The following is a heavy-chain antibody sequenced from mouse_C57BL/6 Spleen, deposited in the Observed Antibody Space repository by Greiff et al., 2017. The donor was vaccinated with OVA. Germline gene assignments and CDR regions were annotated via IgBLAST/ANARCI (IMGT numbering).Heavy chain of an antibody. CDR3: ARSYGSSYYYAMDY. Sequence: QVQLQQPGAELVRPGSSVKLSCKASGYTFTSYWMHWVQQRPIQGLEWIGNIDPSDSETHYNQKFKDKATLTVDKSSSTAYMLRSSLISEDSAVYYCARSYGSSYYYAMDYWGQGTSVTVAS. V-gene: IGHV1-52*01. CDR1: GYTFTSYW. CDR2: IDPSDSET. J-gene: IGHJ4*01. D-gene: IGHD1-1*01.